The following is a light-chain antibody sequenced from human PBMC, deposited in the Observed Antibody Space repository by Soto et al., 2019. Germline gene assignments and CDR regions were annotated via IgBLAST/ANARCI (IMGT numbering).Light chain of an antibody. V-gene: IGKV1D-8*03. CDR3: QQYHRASIT. CDR1: QGISSY. J-gene: IGKJ5*01. Sequence: VIWMTQSPSLLSASTGDRVTISCRMSQGISSYLAWYQQKPGKAPKLLIYDASTLERGVPSRFSGTGSGTEFTLTISSLQPDDFATYYCQQYHRASITFGQGTRLEIK. CDR2: DAS.